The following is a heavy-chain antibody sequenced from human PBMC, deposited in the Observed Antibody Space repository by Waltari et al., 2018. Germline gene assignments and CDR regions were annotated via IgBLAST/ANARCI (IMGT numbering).Heavy chain of an antibody. Sequence: EVQLVESGGGLVQPGGSLRLSCAASGFPFSRYWMHWVLQAPGKGLVWFSRSNSDGSGKINADALKGRFTTSRDNAKNTMYLQLNRRRVEDTAVYYCAREPSPDSRGYFYYYMDVWGKGTTVTVSS. V-gene: IGHV3-74*01. CDR2: SNSDGSGK. D-gene: IGHD3-22*01. J-gene: IGHJ6*03. CDR1: GFPFSRYW. CDR3: AREPSPDSRGYFYYYMDV.